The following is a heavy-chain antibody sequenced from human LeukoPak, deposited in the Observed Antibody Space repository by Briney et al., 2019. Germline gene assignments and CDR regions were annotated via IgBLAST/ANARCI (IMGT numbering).Heavy chain of an antibody. J-gene: IGHJ4*02. CDR2: IYPGDSDT. D-gene: IGHD6-19*01. CDR1: GYTFTNFW. V-gene: IGHV5-51*01. Sequence: GESLKISCKGFGYTFTNFWIGWVRQLPGKGLEWMGIIYPGDSDTRYSPSFQGQVTISADKSISTAYLQWSSLKASDTAMYYCARGFVAVAEWGFDYWGQGTLVTVSS. CDR3: ARGFVAVAEWGFDY.